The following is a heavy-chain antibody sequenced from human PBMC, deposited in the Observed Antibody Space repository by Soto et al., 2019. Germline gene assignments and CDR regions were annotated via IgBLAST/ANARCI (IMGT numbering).Heavy chain of an antibody. D-gene: IGHD5-12*01. V-gene: IGHV1-69*02. CDR1: GGTFSSHT. Sequence: QVQLVQSGAEVKKPGSSVKVSCKASGGTFSSHTIIWVRQAPGQGLEWMRRIIPILGIANYAQKFQGRVTITADKSTSTAYMELSSLRSEDTAVYYCASSPTNVDIVATEYFQHWGQGTLVTVSS. J-gene: IGHJ1*01. CDR2: IIPILGIA. CDR3: ASSPTNVDIVATEYFQH.